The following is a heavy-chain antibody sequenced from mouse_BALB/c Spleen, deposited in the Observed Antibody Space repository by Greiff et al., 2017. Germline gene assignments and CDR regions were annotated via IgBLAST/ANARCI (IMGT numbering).Heavy chain of an antibody. J-gene: IGHJ2*01. D-gene: IGHD1-2*01. CDR1: GYTFTSYY. CDR3: ARDYYGYSFDY. Sequence: VQLQQSGPELVKPGASVKMSCKASGYTFTSYYIHWVKQRPGQGLEWIGWIYPGDGSTKYNEKFKGKTTLTADKSSSTAYMLLSSLTSEDSAIYFCARDYYGYSFDYWGQGTTLTVSS. V-gene: IGHV1S56*01. CDR2: IYPGDGST.